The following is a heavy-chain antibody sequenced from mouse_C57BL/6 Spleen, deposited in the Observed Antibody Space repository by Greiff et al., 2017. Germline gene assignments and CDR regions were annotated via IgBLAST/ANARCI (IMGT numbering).Heavy chain of an antibody. Sequence: DVKLVESGGGLVQPKGSLKLSCAASGFSFNTHAMNWVRQAPGKGLEWVARIRSKSNNYATYYADSVKDRFTISRDDSESMLYLQMNNLKTEDTAMYYCVRGDGYYADYFDYWGQGTTLTVSS. D-gene: IGHD2-3*01. CDR1: GFSFNTHA. CDR2: IRSKSNNYAT. V-gene: IGHV10-1*01. J-gene: IGHJ2*01. CDR3: VRGDGYYADYFDY.